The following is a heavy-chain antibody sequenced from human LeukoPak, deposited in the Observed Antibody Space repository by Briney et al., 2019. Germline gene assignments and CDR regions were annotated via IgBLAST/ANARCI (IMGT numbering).Heavy chain of an antibody. CDR3: AREKGYSSGWYYFDY. CDR1: GGTFSSYA. Sequence: SVKVSCKASGGTFSSYAISWVRQAPGQGLEWMGGIIPIFGTANYAQKFQGRVTITADESTSTAYMELSSLRSEDTAVYYCAREKGYSSGWYYFDYWGQGTLVTVSS. V-gene: IGHV1-69*13. J-gene: IGHJ4*02. CDR2: IIPIFGTA. D-gene: IGHD6-19*01.